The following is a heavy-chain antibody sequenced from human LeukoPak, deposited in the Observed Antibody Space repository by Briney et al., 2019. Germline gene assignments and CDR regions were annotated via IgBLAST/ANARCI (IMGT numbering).Heavy chain of an antibody. CDR1: GGSISSYY. V-gene: IGHV4-4*07. D-gene: IGHD3-10*01. J-gene: IGHJ3*02. CDR2: IYTSGST. Sequence: RSSETLSLTCTVSGGSISSYYWSWIRQPAGKGLEWIGRIYTSGSTNYNPSLKSRVTMSVDTSRNQFSLKLNSVTAADTAVYYCAKSNGYGLVDIWGQGTMVTVSS. CDR3: AKSNGYGLVDI.